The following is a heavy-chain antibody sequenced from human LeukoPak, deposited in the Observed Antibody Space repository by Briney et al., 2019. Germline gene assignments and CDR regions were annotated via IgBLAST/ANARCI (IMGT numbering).Heavy chain of an antibody. V-gene: IGHV3-23*01. J-gene: IGHJ5*02. CDR1: GFTFSAFA. CDR2: ITGGGNSV. CDR3: AKGAGPGKVDWFDP. D-gene: IGHD6-13*01. Sequence: GGSLRLSCAASGFTFSAFAMTWVRQAPGKAPGWIASITGGGNSVFYAESVKGRFTFARDNSKNTLFLHMGSLRAEDTAVYYCAKGAGPGKVDWFDPWGQGTQVTVSS.